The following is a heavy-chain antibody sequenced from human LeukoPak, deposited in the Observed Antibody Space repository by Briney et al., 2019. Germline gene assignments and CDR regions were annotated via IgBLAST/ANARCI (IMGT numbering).Heavy chain of an antibody. CDR1: GFTFDDYA. J-gene: IGHJ4*02. CDR3: AKDTDYETTYYFDY. D-gene: IGHD4-17*01. CDR2: ISWNSGSI. V-gene: IGHV3-9*01. Sequence: SGGSLRLSCAAPGFTFDDYAMHWVRQAPGKGLEWVSGISWNSGSIGYADSVKGRFTISRDNAKNSLYLQMNSLRAEDTALYYCAKDTDYETTYYFDYWDQGTLVTVSS.